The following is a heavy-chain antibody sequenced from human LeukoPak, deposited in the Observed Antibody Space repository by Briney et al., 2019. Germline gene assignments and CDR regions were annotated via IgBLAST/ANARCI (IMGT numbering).Heavy chain of an antibody. CDR1: GFDFSTYA. V-gene: IGHV3-21*01. J-gene: IGHJ5*02. CDR2: ISTMSNYI. D-gene: IGHD1-26*01. Sequence: GGSLRLSCAASGFDFSTYAINWVRQAPGKGLEWVSSISTMSNYIFYGDSVKGRFTISRDNAKNSLYLQMNSLRAEDTAVYYCARDQGRADWFDPWGQGTLVTVSS. CDR3: ARDQGRADWFDP.